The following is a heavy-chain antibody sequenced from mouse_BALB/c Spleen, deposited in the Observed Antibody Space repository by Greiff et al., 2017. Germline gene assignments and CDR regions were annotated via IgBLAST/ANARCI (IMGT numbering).Heavy chain of an antibody. V-gene: IGHV1S41*01. CDR1: GYTFTSYW. D-gene: IGHD2-1*01. CDR2: IAPGSGST. J-gene: IGHJ2*01. CDR3: ARRGNGNSFDY. Sequence: DLVKPGASVKLSCKASGYTFTSYWINWIKQRPGQGLEWIGRIAPGSGSTYYNEMFKGKATLTVDTSSSTAYIQLSSLSSEDSAVYFCARRGNGNSFDYWGQGTTLTVSS.